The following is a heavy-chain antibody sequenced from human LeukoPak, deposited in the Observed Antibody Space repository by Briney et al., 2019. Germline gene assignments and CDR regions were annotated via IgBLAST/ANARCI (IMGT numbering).Heavy chain of an antibody. Sequence: SCKASGGTFSSYGMHWVRQAPGKGLEWVAVIWYDGSNKYYADSVKGRFTISRDNSKNTLYLQMNSLRAEDTAVYYCARDEGLHMLDYWGQGTLVTVSS. CDR1: GGTFSSYG. J-gene: IGHJ4*02. V-gene: IGHV3-33*01. D-gene: IGHD3-10*02. CDR2: IWYDGSNK. CDR3: ARDEGLHMLDY.